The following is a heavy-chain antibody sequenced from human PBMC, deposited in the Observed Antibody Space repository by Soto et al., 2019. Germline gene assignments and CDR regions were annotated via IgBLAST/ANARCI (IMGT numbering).Heavy chain of an antibody. Sequence: LETLSLTCTVSGGSINDYYWSWIRQPPGKGLEWIGNIYYSGSTNYNPSLESRVTISVDTSKNQFFLKLYTVTAADTAVYYCARFQQYFQHWGQGALVTVSS. J-gene: IGHJ1*01. CDR2: IYYSGST. CDR1: GGSINDYY. CDR3: ARFQQYFQH. V-gene: IGHV4-59*08.